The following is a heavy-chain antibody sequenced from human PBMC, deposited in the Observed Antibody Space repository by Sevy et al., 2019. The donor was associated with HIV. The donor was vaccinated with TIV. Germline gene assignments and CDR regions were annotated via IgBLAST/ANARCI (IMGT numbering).Heavy chain of an antibody. V-gene: IGHV4-4*07. CDR1: GGSISSYY. J-gene: IGHJ6*02. CDR3: AREGAAAGDYYYYGMDV. D-gene: IGHD6-13*01. Sequence: SETLSLTCTVSGGSISSYYWSWIRQPAGKGLEWTGRIYTSGSTNYNPSLKSRVTMSVDTSKNQFSLKLSSVTAADTAVYYCAREGAAAGDYYYYGMDVWGQGTTVTVSS. CDR2: IYTSGST.